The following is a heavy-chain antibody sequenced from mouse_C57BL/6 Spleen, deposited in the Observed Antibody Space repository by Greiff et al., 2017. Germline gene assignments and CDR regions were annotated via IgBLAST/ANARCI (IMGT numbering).Heavy chain of an antibody. D-gene: IGHD6-2*01. V-gene: IGHV14-4*01. CDR2: IDPENGDT. J-gene: IGHJ2*01. Sequence: VQLQQSGAELVRPGASVKLSCTASGFNIKDDYMHWVKQRPEQGLEWIGWIDPENGDTEYASKFQGKATITADTSSNTTYLQLSSLTSEDTAVYYCTSLGLDYWGQGTTLTVSS. CDR3: TSLGLDY. CDR1: GFNIKDDY.